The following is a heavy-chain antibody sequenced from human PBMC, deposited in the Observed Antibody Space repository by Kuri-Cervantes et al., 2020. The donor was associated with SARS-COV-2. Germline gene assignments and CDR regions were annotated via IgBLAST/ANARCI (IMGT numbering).Heavy chain of an antibody. CDR1: GDSISTNNF. J-gene: IGHJ4*02. CDR2: IHHSGNT. Sequence: SDTLSLMCSVSGDSISTNNFWCWIRQPPGKGLEWIGIIHHSGNTHYNSSLMSRVTMSVDTFKNQFSLNMRSLTAADTAVYYCARHLRLVDFDYWGQGTLVTVSS. D-gene: IGHD6-19*01. V-gene: IGHV4-38-2*02. CDR3: ARHLRLVDFDY.